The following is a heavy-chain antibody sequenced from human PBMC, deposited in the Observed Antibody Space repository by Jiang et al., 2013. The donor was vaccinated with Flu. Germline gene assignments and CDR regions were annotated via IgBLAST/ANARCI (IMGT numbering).Heavy chain of an antibody. CDR2: VHDSGST. CDR3: ATARAPEVVAYYFDS. CDR1: DASINSDHW. D-gene: IGHD2-15*01. V-gene: IGHV4-4*02. Sequence: SLTCAVSDASINSDHWWSWVRQPPGKGLEWIGYVHDSGSTDYNSSLKSRVTISLDKSKKQFSLKLSSVTAADTAVYYCATARAPEVVAYYFDSWGRGTLVTVSS. J-gene: IGHJ4*02.